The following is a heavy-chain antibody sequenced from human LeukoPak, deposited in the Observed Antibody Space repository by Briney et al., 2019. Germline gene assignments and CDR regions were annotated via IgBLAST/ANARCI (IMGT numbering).Heavy chain of an antibody. CDR2: IYYSGST. CDR3: ARRYHYDSSGYYPFDY. CDR1: GRSISSTSYY. V-gene: IGHV4-39*01. D-gene: IGHD3-22*01. Sequence: PSETLSLTCTISGRSISSTSYYSGWTRPPPRNGLAWVGSIYYSGSTYYNPSLKSRVTISVDTSKNQFSLKLSSVTAADTAVYYCARRYHYDSSGYYPFDYWGQGTLVTVSS. J-gene: IGHJ4*02.